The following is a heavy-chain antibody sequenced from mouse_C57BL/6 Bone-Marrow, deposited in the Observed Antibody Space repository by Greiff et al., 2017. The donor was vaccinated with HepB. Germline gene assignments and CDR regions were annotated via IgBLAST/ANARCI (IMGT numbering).Heavy chain of an antibody. CDR2: INPNNGGT. CDR3: AREGITTVVATRDY. J-gene: IGHJ2*01. Sequence: EVKLQQSGPELVQPGASVKISCKASGYTFTDYYMNWVKQSHGKSLEWIGDINPNNGGTSYNQKFKGKATLTVDKSSSTAYMELRSLTSEDSAVYYCAREGITTVVATRDYWGQGTTLTVSS. CDR1: GYTFTDYY. D-gene: IGHD1-1*01. V-gene: IGHV1-26*01.